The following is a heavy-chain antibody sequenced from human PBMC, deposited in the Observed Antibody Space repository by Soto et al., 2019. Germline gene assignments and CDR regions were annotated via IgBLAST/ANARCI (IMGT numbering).Heavy chain of an antibody. D-gene: IGHD3-22*01. Sequence: QVQLVESGGGVVQPGRSLRLSCAASGFTFSSYGMHWVRQAPGKGLEWVAVIWYDGSNKYYADSVKGRFTISRDNSKNTMYLQMNSLRAEDTAVYYCAREGGSSGAFDYWGQGTLVTVSS. CDR2: IWYDGSNK. J-gene: IGHJ4*02. CDR1: GFTFSSYG. CDR3: AREGGSSGAFDY. V-gene: IGHV3-33*01.